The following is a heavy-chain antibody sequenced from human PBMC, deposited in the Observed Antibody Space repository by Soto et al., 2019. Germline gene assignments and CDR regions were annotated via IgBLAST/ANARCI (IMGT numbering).Heavy chain of an antibody. CDR1: GGSISSGGFS. CDR2: IYHSGTT. J-gene: IGHJ5*02. D-gene: IGHD5-12*01. Sequence: SETLSLTCAVSGGSISSGGFSWSWIRQPPGKGLEWIGYIYHSGTTYYNPSLKSRVTMSLDRSENQFSLKLSSVTAADTAVYYCARGRDSGYDSWFDPWGQGTLVTVSS. CDR3: ARGRDSGYDSWFDP. V-gene: IGHV4-30-2*01.